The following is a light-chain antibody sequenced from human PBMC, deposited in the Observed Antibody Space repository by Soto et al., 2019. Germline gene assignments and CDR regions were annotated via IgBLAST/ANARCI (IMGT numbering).Light chain of an antibody. CDR3: PTSAWGIVV. CDR1: SGHSNYA. Sequence: QSVLTQPPSASASLGASVKLTCTLSSGHSNYAIAWHQQQSEKGPRYLMKLNSDGSHSKGDVIPDRFSSSSSGAERYLTISSLETEDEADDYRPTSAWGIVVFAGGTQLT. V-gene: IGLV4-69*01. J-gene: IGLJ2*01. CDR2: LNSDGSH.